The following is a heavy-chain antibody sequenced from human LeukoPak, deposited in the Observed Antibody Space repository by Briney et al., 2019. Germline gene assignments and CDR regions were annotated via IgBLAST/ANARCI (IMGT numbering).Heavy chain of an antibody. CDR1: GFTFSSYG. CDR3: AKESLRFSGSEDY. CDR2: ISYDGSNK. Sequence: PGRSLRLSCAASGFTFSSYGMHWVRQAPGKGLEWVAVISYDGSNKYYADSVKGRFTISRDNSKNTLYLQMNSLRAEDTAVYYCAKESLRFSGSEDYWGQGTLVTVSS. V-gene: IGHV3-30*18. J-gene: IGHJ4*02. D-gene: IGHD3-16*01.